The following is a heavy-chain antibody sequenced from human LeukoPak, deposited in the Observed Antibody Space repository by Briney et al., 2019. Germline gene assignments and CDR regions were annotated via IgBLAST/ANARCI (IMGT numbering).Heavy chain of an antibody. D-gene: IGHD5-18*01. CDR1: GGTFRSYA. CDR3: ARGYGFRRFDYMDV. V-gene: IGHV1-69*05. Sequence: SVKVSCKASGGTFRSYAISWVRQAPGQGLEWMGGIIPIFGTANYAQKFQGRVTITTDESTSTAYMELSSLRSEDTAVYYCARGYGFRRFDYMDVWGKGTTVTVSS. J-gene: IGHJ6*03. CDR2: IIPIFGTA.